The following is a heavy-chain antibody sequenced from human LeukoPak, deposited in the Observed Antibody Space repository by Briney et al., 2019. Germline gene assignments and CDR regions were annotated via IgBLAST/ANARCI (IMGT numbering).Heavy chain of an antibody. CDR3: ARDVDSSMVTNWSDS. CDR2: IIVIFGTP. V-gene: IGHV1-69*01. CDR1: GGTFSSYS. D-gene: IGHD5-18*01. Sequence: GSSVKVSCKASGGTFSSYSFSWVRQAPGQGLEWLGGIIVIFGTPNYPQKFHGRVTITADESTSTVYMELSSLRSEDTAMYYCARDVDSSMVTNWSDSWGQGTLVTVSS. J-gene: IGHJ5*01.